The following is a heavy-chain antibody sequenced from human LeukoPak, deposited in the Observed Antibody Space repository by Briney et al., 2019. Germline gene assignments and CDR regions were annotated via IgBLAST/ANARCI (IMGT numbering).Heavy chain of an antibody. D-gene: IGHD5-12*01. CDR2: ISSSGSTI. Sequence: GGSLRLSCAASGFTFSSYEMNWVRQAPGKGLEWVSYISSSGSTIYYADSVKGGFTISRDNAKNSLYLQMNSLRAEDTAVYYCARVLATAFDYWGQGTLVTVSS. J-gene: IGHJ4*02. CDR1: GFTFSSYE. CDR3: ARVLATAFDY. V-gene: IGHV3-48*03.